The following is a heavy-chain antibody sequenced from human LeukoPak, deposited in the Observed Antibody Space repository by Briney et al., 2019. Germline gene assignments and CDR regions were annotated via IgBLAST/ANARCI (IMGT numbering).Heavy chain of an antibody. V-gene: IGHV4-4*07. CDR1: GGSISGHY. D-gene: IGHD6-19*01. CDR2: IYSSGST. Sequence: SETLSLTCTVSGGSISGHYWTWIRQPAGRGLEWIGRIYSSGSTYYNPSLMSRVTISLDTSNNQFSLRVTSLTAADTAVYYCARGKEMTAVAGYYSFDYWGQGTLVSVSS. CDR3: ARGKEMTAVAGYYSFDY. J-gene: IGHJ4*02.